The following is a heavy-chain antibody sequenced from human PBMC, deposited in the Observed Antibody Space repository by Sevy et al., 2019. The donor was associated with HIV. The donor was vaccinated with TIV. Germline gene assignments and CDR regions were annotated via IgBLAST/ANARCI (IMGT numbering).Heavy chain of an antibody. Sequence: SETLSLTCSVSGGSISSYFWTWVRQSPGKGLEWIGNIYFTGNTDYSPSLKSRVTLSLDTSKNQFSLTLKSVTAADTDIYFCARDSTTRPRVLDYWGQGTLVTVS. CDR1: GGSISSYF. D-gene: IGHD1-1*01. CDR3: ARDSTTRPRVLDY. J-gene: IGHJ4*02. CDR2: IYFTGNT. V-gene: IGHV4-59*01.